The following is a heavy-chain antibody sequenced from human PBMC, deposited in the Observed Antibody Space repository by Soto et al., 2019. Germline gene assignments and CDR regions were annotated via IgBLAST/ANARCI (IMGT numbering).Heavy chain of an antibody. J-gene: IGHJ5*02. Sequence: QVQLVQSGAEVKKPGASVKVSCKASGYTFTSYAMHWVRQAPGQRLEWMGWINAGNGNTKYSQKFQGRVTITRDTSASTAYMELSSLRSGDTAVYYCARGYGVPIGWFDPWGQGTLVTVSS. CDR1: GYTFTSYA. V-gene: IGHV1-3*01. CDR3: ARGYGVPIGWFDP. CDR2: INAGNGNT. D-gene: IGHD1-1*01.